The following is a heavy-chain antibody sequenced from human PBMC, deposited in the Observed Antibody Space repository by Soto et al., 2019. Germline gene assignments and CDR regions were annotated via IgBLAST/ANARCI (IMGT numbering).Heavy chain of an antibody. Sequence: QVQLVQSGAEVKKPGASVNVSCKASGYSFHTYAISWVRQAPGQGLEWVGWISGYNGNTNYAQKFQRRVTLTTDTSTKTAFMELRSLTGDDTAVYYCAREYGMDVWGQGTTVTVSS. V-gene: IGHV1-18*01. D-gene: IGHD2-8*01. CDR2: ISGYNGNT. CDR1: GYSFHTYA. CDR3: AREYGMDV. J-gene: IGHJ6*02.